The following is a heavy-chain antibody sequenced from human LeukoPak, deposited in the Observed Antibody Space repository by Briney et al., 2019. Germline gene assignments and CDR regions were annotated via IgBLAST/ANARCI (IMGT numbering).Heavy chain of an antibody. CDR3: ATPQLGEARATVDY. CDR1: GGSISSSSYY. CDR2: IYYSGST. D-gene: IGHD6-6*01. V-gene: IGHV4-39*07. J-gene: IGHJ4*02. Sequence: SETLSLTCTVSGGSISSSSYYWGWIRQPPGKGLEWIGSIYYSGSTYYNPSLKSRVTISVDTSKNQFSLKLSSVTAADTAIYYCATPQLGEARATVDYWGQGTLVTVSS.